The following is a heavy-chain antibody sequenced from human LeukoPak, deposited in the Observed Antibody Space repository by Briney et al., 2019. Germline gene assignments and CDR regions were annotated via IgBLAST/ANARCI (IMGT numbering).Heavy chain of an antibody. V-gene: IGHV4-30-2*01. CDR3: AKSGFGDLSSAYYYYYGMDV. CDR1: GGSISSGGYY. CDR2: IYHSGST. J-gene: IGHJ6*02. D-gene: IGHD3-10*01. Sequence: SQTLSLTCTVSGGSISSGGYYWSWLRQPPGKGLEWIGYIYHSGSTYYNPSLKSRVTISVDRSKNQFSLKLSSVTAADTAVYYCAKSGFGDLSSAYYYYYGMDVWGQGTTVTVSS.